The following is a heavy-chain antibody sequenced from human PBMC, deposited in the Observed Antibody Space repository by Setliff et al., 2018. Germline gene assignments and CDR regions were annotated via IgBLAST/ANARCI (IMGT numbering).Heavy chain of an antibody. D-gene: IGHD1-26*01. CDR2: ISYTGST. J-gene: IGHJ4*02. CDR3: ARSPSSGAYWNPRPFYSDY. V-gene: IGHV4-59*08. CDR1: GDSIFDNY. Sequence: SETLSLTCSVSGDSIFDNYWSWIRQSPGRGLEWIAYISYTGSTNYNPSLKSRVTISLDTSKNHFSLKLDSVTAADTALYYCARSPSSGAYWNPRPFYSDYWARGTLVTVSS.